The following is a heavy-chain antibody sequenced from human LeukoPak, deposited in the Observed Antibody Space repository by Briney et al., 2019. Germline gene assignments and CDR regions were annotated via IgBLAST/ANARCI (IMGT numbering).Heavy chain of an antibody. J-gene: IGHJ3*02. D-gene: IGHD2-2*02. V-gene: IGHV1-2*02. CDR2: INPNSGGT. CDR1: GYTFTGYY. CDR3: ASRYCSSISCYTNDAFDI. Sequence: EASVKVSCKASGYTFTGYYMHWVRQAPGQGLEWMGWINPNSGGTNYAQKFQGRVTMTRDTSISTAYMELSRLRSDDTAVYYCASRYCSSISCYTNDAFDIWGQGTMVTVSS.